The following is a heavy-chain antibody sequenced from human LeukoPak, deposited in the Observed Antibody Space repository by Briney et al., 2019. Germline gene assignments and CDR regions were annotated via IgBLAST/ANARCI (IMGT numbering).Heavy chain of an antibody. Sequence: SETLCLTCTVSGGSISSYYWSWIRQPPGKGLEWIGYIYYSGSTNYNPSLKSRVTISVDTSKNQFSLKLSSVTAADTAVYYCARASGAFDIWGQGTMVTVSS. CDR2: IYYSGST. V-gene: IGHV4-59*01. CDR1: GGSISSYY. CDR3: ARASGAFDI. J-gene: IGHJ3*02.